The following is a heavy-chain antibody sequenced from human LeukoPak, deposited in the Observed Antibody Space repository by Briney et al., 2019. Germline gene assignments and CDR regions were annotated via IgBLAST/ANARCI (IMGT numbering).Heavy chain of an antibody. CDR1: GGSITSYY. D-gene: IGHD1-1*01. CDR2: ISTSGNT. CDR3: ARDQNWPIDY. J-gene: IGHJ4*02. V-gene: IGHV4-4*07. Sequence: SETLSLTCTVSGGSITSYYWNWIRQPAGERLEWIGRISTSGNTNYNPSLTSRVTMSVDTSKNQLSLRLSSVTAADTAVYYCARDQNWPIDYWGQGTLVTVSS.